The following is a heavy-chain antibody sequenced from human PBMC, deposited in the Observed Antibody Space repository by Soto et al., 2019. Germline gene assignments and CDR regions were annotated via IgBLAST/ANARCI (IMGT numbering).Heavy chain of an antibody. CDR3: ARSYYYACSGRYSYGYSPPRYYAMDX. CDR1: GYTFTSYG. V-gene: IGHV1-18*01. J-gene: IGHJ6*02. D-gene: IGHD5-18*01. Sequence: GASVKVSCKASGYTFTSYGISWVRQAPGQGLEWMGWISAYNGNTNYAQKLQGRVTMTTDTSTSTAYMELRSLRSDDTAVYYCARSYYYACSGRYSYGYSPPRYYAMDXWGQGTTVTVFS. CDR2: ISAYNGNT.